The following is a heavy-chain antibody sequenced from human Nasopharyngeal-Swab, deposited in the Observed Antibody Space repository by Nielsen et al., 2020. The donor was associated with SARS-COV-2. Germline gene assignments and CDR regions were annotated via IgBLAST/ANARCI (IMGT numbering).Heavy chain of an antibody. J-gene: IGHJ5*02. Sequence: SETLSLTCTVSGGSISSGDYYWSWIRQPPGKGLEWIGYIYYSGSTYYNPSLKSRVTISVDTSKNQFSLKLSSVTAADTAVYYCARVGKSGFFGVVSLGFDPWGQGTLVTVSS. CDR3: ARVGKSGFFGVVSLGFDP. CDR1: GGSISSGDYY. D-gene: IGHD3-3*01. V-gene: IGHV4-30-4*08. CDR2: IYYSGST.